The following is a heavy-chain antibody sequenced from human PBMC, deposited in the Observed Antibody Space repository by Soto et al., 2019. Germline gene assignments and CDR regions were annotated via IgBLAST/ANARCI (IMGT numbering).Heavy chain of an antibody. J-gene: IGHJ6*02. Sequence: QVQLVQSGAEVKKPGSSVKVSCKASGGTFSSYAISWVRQAPGQGLEWMGGFIPIFGTANYAQKFQGRVTITADESTSTAYMELSSLRSEDTAVYYCARDRDDDSSNYYGMDVWGQGTTVTVSS. V-gene: IGHV1-69*01. CDR3: ARDRDDDSSNYYGMDV. D-gene: IGHD3-22*01. CDR2: FIPIFGTA. CDR1: GGTFSSYA.